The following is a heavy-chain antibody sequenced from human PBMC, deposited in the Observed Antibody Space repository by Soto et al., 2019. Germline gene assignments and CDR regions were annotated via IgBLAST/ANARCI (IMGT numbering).Heavy chain of an antibody. CDR3: ARDSLYFFDH. CDR2: ISYDGSNK. Sequence: QVQLVESGGGVVQPGRSLRLSCVASGFTFSHYGIHWVRQAPGKGLEWVAVISYDGSNKYYADSVKGRFTISRDNSKNTLYLQMSSLRSEDSALYYCARDSLYFFDHWGQGTLVTVSS. CDR1: GFTFSHYG. V-gene: IGHV3-30-3*01. J-gene: IGHJ4*02.